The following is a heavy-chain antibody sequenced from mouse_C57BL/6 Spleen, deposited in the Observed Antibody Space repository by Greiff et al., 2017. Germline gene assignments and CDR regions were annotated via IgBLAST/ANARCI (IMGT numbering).Heavy chain of an antibody. V-gene: IGHV1-55*01. CDR2: IYPGSGST. CDR1: GYTFTSYW. D-gene: IGHD1-1*01. CDR3: SRTYGSEFDY. J-gene: IGHJ2*01. Sequence: QVQLQQSGAELVKPGASVKMSCKASGYTFTSYWITWVKQRPGQGLEWIGDIYPGSGSTNYNEKFKSKATLTVDTSSSTASMQLSSLSSEDSAVYYFSRTYGSEFDYWGQGTTLTVS.